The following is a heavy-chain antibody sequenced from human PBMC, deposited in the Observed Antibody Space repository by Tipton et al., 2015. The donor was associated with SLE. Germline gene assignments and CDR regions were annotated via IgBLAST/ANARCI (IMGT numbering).Heavy chain of an antibody. CDR1: GASTSDFY. J-gene: IGHJ4*02. CDR3: ASLPEH. Sequence: TLSLTCSVSGASTSDFYWSWIRQPPGKGLEWIGFIYATDKTRYSPSLASRAVISVDPSKNQVSLKLASVSAADTGTYYCASLPEHWGQGTLVAVSP. V-gene: IGHV4-59*03. CDR2: IYATDKT.